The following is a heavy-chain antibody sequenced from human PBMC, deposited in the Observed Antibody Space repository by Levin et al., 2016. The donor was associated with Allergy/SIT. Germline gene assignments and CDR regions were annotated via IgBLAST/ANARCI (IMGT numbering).Heavy chain of an antibody. D-gene: IGHD1-26*01. CDR1: GGTFSSYA. J-gene: IGHJ5*02. V-gene: IGHV1-69*04. CDR2: IIPILGIA. CDR3: ARCSSGIVGARLGFDP. Sequence: SVKVSCKASGGTFSSYAISWVRQAPGQGLEWMGRIIPILGIANYAQKFQGRVTITADKSTSTAYMELSSLRSEDTAVYYCARCSSGIVGARLGFDPWGQGTLVTVSS.